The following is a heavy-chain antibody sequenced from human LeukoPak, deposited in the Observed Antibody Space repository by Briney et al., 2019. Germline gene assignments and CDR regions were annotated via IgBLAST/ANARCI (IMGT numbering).Heavy chain of an antibody. J-gene: IGHJ3*02. CDR1: GFTFSIYG. V-gene: IGHV3-74*01. CDR2: INSDGSSA. CDR3: ARGGSYSGAFDI. Sequence: GRSLRLSCATSGFTFSIYGIHWVRQAPGKGLVWVSRINSDGSSASYADSVKGRFTISRDNAKNTLYLQMNSLSAEDTAVYSCARGGSYSGAFDIWGQGTMVTVSS. D-gene: IGHD1-26*01.